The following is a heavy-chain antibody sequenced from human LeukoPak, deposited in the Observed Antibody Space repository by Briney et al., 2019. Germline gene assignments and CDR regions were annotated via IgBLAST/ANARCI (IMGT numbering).Heavy chain of an antibody. V-gene: IGHV4-39*01. J-gene: IGHJ4*02. CDR1: GGSISNSYC. CDR2: FYYSGST. CDR3: ARHVDERSTTGFAY. D-gene: IGHD1-14*01. Sequence: SETLSLTCTVSGGSISNSYCWGCIRQPPGKGLEWIGTFYYSGSTYYHPSLKSRVTISVDTSRNQFSLNLRSVTAADTAIYYCARHVDERSTTGFAYWGQGTLVTVSS.